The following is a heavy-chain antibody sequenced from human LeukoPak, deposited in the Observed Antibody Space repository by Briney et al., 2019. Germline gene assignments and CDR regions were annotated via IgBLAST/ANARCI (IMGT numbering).Heavy chain of an antibody. J-gene: IGHJ4*02. Sequence: GGSLRLSCAGSGFTISSYWMAWVRQAPGRGLEWVAHIKQDGSEKNYVDLVKGRFTISRDNAKNSVYLQMNSLRAEDTAVYYCARADYWGQGTLVTVSS. CDR2: IKQDGSEK. CDR3: ARADY. V-gene: IGHV3-7*02. CDR1: GFTISSYW.